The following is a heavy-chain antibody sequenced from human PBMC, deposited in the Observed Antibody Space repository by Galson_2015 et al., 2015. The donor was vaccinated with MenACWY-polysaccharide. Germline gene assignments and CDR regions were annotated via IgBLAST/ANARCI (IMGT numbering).Heavy chain of an antibody. D-gene: IGHD2-21*02. CDR3: ARPYCGGDCSLDV. CDR2: IYSDGSST. V-gene: IGHV3-74*01. J-gene: IGHJ6*02. CDR1: GFTFSSYW. Sequence: SLRLSCAASGFTFSSYWMHWVRQAPGKGLVWVSRIYSDGSSTNYADSVKGRFTISRDNAKNTLYLQMNSLRAEDTAVYYCARPYCGGDCSLDVWGQGTTVTVSS.